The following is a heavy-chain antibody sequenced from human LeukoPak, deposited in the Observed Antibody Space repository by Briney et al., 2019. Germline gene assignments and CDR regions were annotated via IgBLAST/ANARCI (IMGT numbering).Heavy chain of an antibody. CDR1: GGSISSGGYY. Sequence: SQTLSLTCTVSGGSISSGGYYWSWIRQHPGKGLEWLGHIYYSGSTYYNPSLKSRVTISVDPSKNQFSLKLSSVTAADTAVYYCARDRTVTSPGSYYYYGMDVWGQGTTVTVSS. V-gene: IGHV4-31*03. CDR3: ARDRTVTSPGSYYYYGMDV. CDR2: IYYSGST. D-gene: IGHD4-17*01. J-gene: IGHJ6*02.